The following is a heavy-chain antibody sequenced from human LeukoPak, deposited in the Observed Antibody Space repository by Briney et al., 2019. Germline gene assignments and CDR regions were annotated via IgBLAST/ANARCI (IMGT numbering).Heavy chain of an antibody. CDR2: IYTSGST. V-gene: IGHV4-4*07. D-gene: IGHD4-17*01. CDR1: GGSISSYY. CDR3: ARDHRSRDYGDLNWFDP. J-gene: IGHJ5*02. Sequence: SETLSLTCTVSGGSISSYYWSWIGQPAGKGLEWIGRIYTSGSTNYNPSLKSRVTMSVDTSKNQFSLKLSSVTAADTAVYYCARDHRSRDYGDLNWFDPWGQGTLVTVSS.